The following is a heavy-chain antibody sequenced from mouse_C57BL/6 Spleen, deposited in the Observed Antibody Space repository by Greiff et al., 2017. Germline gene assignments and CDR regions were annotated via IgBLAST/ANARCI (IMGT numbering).Heavy chain of an antibody. J-gene: IGHJ4*01. Sequence: VKLQESGPELVKPGASVKISCKASGYAFSSSWMNWVKQRPGKGLEWIGRIYPGDGDTNYNGKFKGKATLTADKSSSTAYMQLSSLTSEDSAVYFCARSSGYAYYAMDYWGQGTSVTVSS. CDR2: IYPGDGDT. CDR1: GYAFSSSW. V-gene: IGHV1-82*01. D-gene: IGHD2-2*01. CDR3: ARSSGYAYYAMDY.